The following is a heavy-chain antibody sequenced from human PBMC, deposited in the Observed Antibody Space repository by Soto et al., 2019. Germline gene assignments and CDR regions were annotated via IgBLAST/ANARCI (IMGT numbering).Heavy chain of an antibody. CDR3: AKDFITIFGVVIPRPVYGMDV. D-gene: IGHD3-3*01. V-gene: IGHV3-30*18. J-gene: IGHJ6*02. CDR1: GFTFSSYG. CDR2: ISYDGSNK. Sequence: PGGSLRLSCAASGFTFSSYGMHWVRQAPGKGLEWAAVISYDGSNKYYADSVKGRFTISRDNSKNTLYLQMNSLRAEDTAVYYCAKDFITIFGVVIPRPVYGMDVWGQGTTVTVSS.